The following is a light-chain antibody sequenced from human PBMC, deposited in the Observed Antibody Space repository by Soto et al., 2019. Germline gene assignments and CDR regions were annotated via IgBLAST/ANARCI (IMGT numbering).Light chain of an antibody. CDR1: QGIGIY. Sequence: DIQMTQSPSSLSASFGDRVTMTCRASQGIGIYLAWFQQRPGNTPKLLIYAASTLQSGVPSRFSCSGSGTDFTLTISSLQPEDVETYYCQKYNSAPLTFGGGTRVEIK. V-gene: IGKV1-27*01. CDR3: QKYNSAPLT. J-gene: IGKJ4*01. CDR2: AAS.